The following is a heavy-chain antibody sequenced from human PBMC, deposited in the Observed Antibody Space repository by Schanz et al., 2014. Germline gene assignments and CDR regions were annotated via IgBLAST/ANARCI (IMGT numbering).Heavy chain of an antibody. V-gene: IGHV3-21*01. Sequence: EVQLVESGGGLVKPGGSLSLSCEASEFTFSGYKINWVRQAPGRGLGWVSSISRSGSYIHYADSVKGRFTISRDNAKNTRYLQMNSLRAEDTAVYYCARDSRPNYDFLTAYYSIDYWGQGTLVTGSS. CDR1: EFTFSGYK. CDR3: ARDSRPNYDFLTAYYSIDY. D-gene: IGHD3-9*01. CDR2: ISRSGSYI. J-gene: IGHJ4*02.